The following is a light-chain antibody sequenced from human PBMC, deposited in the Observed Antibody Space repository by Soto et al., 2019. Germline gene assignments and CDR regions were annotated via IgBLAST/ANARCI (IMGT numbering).Light chain of an antibody. CDR1: SRDVGGYNY. J-gene: IGLJ3*02. Sequence: QSVLTQPASVSGSPGQSITISCTGTSRDVGGYNYVSWYQQHPGKAPKLMIYEVSNRPSGVSNRFSGSKSGNTASLTISGLQAEDESDYYCSSYTSSSNWVFGGGTKLTVL. CDR2: EVS. CDR3: SSYTSSSNWV. V-gene: IGLV2-14*01.